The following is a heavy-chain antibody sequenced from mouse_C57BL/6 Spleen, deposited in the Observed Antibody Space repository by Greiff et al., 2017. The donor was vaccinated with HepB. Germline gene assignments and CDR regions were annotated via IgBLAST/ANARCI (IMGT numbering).Heavy chain of an antibody. D-gene: IGHD3-2*02. CDR1: GYTFTSYW. CDR3: ARQLRLPNYFDY. V-gene: IGHV1-69*01. CDR2: IDPSDSYT. Sequence: VQLQQPGAELVKPGASVKLSCKASGYTFTSYWMHWVKQRPGQGLEWIGEIDPSDSYTNYNQKFKGKSTLTVDKSSSTAYMQLSSLTSEDSAVYYCARQLRLPNYFDYWGQGTTLTVSS. J-gene: IGHJ2*01.